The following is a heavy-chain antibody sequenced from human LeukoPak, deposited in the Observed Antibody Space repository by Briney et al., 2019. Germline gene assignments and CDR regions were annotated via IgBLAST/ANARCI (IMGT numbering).Heavy chain of an antibody. J-gene: IGHJ4*02. CDR3: ARGRYSNTWYVDI. Sequence: GWMNPTSGNTGSAQKFQGRLTMTRDTSVSTAYMELSSLRSEDTAVYYCARGRYSNTWYVDIWGQGTLVTVSS. V-gene: IGHV1-8*01. D-gene: IGHD2-2*01. CDR2: MNPTSGNT.